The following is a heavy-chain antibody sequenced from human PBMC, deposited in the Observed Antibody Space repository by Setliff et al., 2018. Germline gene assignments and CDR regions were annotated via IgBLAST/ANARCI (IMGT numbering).Heavy chain of an antibody. J-gene: IGHJ4*02. Sequence: SVKVSCKASGGTFRNYAVSWVRQAPGQGLEWMGGIIAILGTANYAQKFQGRVTITADESTSTVYMELSSLTSADTAVYYCARSEYAAFYLDYWGQGTLVTVSS. D-gene: IGHD6-13*01. CDR2: IIAILGTA. V-gene: IGHV1-69*13. CDR1: GGTFRNYA. CDR3: ARSEYAAFYLDY.